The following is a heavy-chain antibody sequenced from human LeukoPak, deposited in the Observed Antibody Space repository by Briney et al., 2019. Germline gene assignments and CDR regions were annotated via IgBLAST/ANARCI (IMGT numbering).Heavy chain of an antibody. J-gene: IGHJ6*02. CDR2: FDPEDGET. V-gene: IGHV1-24*01. CDR3: ASAGTMIVVVGDRDYYYGMDV. D-gene: IGHD3-22*01. Sequence: ASVKVSCKVSGYTLTELSMHWVRQAPGKGLEWMGGFDPEDGETIYAQKFQGRVTMTEDTSTDTAYMELSSLRSEDTAVYYCASAGTMIVVVGDRDYYYGMDVWGQGTTVTVSS. CDR1: GYTLTELS.